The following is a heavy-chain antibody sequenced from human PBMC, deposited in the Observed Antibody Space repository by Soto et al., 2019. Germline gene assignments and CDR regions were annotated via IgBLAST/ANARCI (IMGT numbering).Heavy chain of an antibody. CDR2: IYYSGTT. CDR3: ALYCSSTSCYGQWNY. D-gene: IGHD2-2*01. V-gene: IGHV4-59*01. CDR1: GASITSYY. J-gene: IGHJ4*02. Sequence: SETLSLTCTVSGASITSYYWSWSRQPPGKPLEWIGYIYYSGTTNYNPSLKSRVTISVDTSKNQFSLNLSSVTAADTAVYYCALYCSSTSCYGQWNYWGQGTLVTSPQ.